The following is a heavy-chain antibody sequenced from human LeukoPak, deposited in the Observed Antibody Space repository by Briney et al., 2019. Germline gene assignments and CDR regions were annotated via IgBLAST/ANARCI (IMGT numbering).Heavy chain of an antibody. CDR1: GGSISSYY. CDR2: IYTSGST. V-gene: IGHV4-4*07. CDR3: AREVPAAITLYYYYYYMDV. Sequence: SETLSLTCTVSGGSISSYYWSWIRQPAGKGLEWIGRIYTSGSTNNNPSLKSRVTMSVDTSKNQFSLKLSSVTAADTAVYYCAREVPAAITLYYYYYYMDVWGKGTTVTVSS. D-gene: IGHD2-2*01. J-gene: IGHJ6*03.